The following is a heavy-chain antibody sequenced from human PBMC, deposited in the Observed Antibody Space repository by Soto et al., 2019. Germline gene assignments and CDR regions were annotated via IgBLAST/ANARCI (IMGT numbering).Heavy chain of an antibody. V-gene: IGHV1-69*02. Sequence: ASVKVSCKASGGTFSSYTISWVRQAPGQGLEWMGRIIPILGIANYAQKFQGRVTITADKSTSTAYMELSSLRSEDTAVYYCARAIMITYWGVIGGGAFDIWGQGTMVTVSS. J-gene: IGHJ3*02. CDR3: ARAIMITYWGVIGGGAFDI. D-gene: IGHD3-16*02. CDR2: IIPILGIA. CDR1: GGTFSSYT.